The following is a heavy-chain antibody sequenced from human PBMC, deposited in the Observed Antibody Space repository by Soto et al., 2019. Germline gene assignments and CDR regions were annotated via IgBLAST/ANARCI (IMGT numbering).Heavy chain of an antibody. CDR2: IYYSGET. D-gene: IGHD3-10*01. CDR1: GDSISRYY. V-gene: IGHV4-59*01. J-gene: IGHJ6*02. Sequence: QVQLQESGPGLVKPSETLSLTCTVSGDSISRYYWSWIRLSPGKGLEWIGYIYYSGETNYNPSVKIRVTRAVDRTKNQFSLKLSSVTAADTAVYDCARDQGGEFLTGSGMDVWGQGTTVTVSS. CDR3: ARDQGGEFLTGSGMDV.